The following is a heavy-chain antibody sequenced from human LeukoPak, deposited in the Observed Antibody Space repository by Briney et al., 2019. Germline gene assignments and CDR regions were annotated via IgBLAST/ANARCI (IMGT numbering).Heavy chain of an antibody. CDR2: ISRTNSI. CDR3: ARDHDWGFDY. V-gene: IGHV3-48*02. D-gene: IGHD2-21*01. J-gene: IGHJ4*02. CDR1: ALIFNSYA. Sequence: GGSLRLSCAASALIFNSYAMNWIRQAPGKGLEWVSYISRTNSIYYSDSVRGRFTISRDNAKNSLYLQMNSLRDQDTALYYCARDHDWGFDYWGQGILVAVSS.